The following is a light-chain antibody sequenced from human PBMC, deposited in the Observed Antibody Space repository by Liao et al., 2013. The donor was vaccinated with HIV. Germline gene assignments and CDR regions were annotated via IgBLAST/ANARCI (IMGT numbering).Light chain of an antibody. V-gene: IGLV3-21*01. CDR1: NIGTKS. CDR2: YDS. CDR3: QAWDSNSWV. Sequence: SYVLTQPPSVSVAPGKTARITCGGNNIGTKSVHWYQQKPGQAPVLVIYYDSDRPLGIPERFSGSNSGNTATLTISGTQTMDEADYYCQAWDSNSWVFGGGTELTVL. J-gene: IGLJ3*02.